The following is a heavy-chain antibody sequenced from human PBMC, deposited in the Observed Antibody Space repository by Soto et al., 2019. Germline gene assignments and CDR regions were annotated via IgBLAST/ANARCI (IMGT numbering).Heavy chain of an antibody. CDR3: GREVESSPGRGPNWFDP. V-gene: IGHV4-4*02. CDR1: GDSINNSHW. J-gene: IGHJ5*02. CDR2: TYHSGTT. Sequence: QVQLQESGPGLVQPSGTLSLTCAVSGDSINNSHWWSWVRQTPGKGLEWIGETYHSGTTNYNPSLKTRVTNSIVKPKNQFSRQLTAVTAAATAVKYCGREVESSPGRGPNWFDPWGQGALVTVAA. D-gene: IGHD6-13*01.